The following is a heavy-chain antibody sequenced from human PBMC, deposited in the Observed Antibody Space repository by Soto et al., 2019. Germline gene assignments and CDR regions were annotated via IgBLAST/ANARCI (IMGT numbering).Heavy chain of an antibody. J-gene: IGHJ6*03. V-gene: IGHV3-66*01. D-gene: IGHD1-20*01. Sequence: EVQLVESGGGLVQPGGSLRLSCAASGFTVSSNYMSWVRQAPGKGLEWVSVIYSGGSTYYADSVKGRFTISRDNSKNTLYLQMNSLRAEDTAVYYCARAGGNWIYNYYYYMDVWGKGTTVTVSS. CDR2: IYSGGST. CDR1: GFTVSSNY. CDR3: ARAGGNWIYNYYYYMDV.